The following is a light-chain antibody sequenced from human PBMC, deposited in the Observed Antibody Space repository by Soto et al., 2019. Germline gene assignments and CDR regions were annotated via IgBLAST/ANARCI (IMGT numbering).Light chain of an antibody. CDR2: AAS. V-gene: IGKV3D-15*01. CDR3: QQYNDWVTWT. Sequence: EIVMTQSPATLSVSPGERATLSCRTSQSVRSNLAWFQQKPGQPPRLLIYAASTTATGIPDRFSGGGSGAEFTLTIVGLQSEDFAVYYCQQYNDWVTWTFGQGTKVEIK. CDR1: QSVRSN. J-gene: IGKJ1*01.